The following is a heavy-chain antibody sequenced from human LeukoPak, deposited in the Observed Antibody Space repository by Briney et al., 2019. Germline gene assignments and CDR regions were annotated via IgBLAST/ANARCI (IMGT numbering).Heavy chain of an antibody. CDR3: AREYSSSSGRTFDY. Sequence: SETLSLTCTVSGGCISSYYWNWTRQPAGKGLEWIGRISTTGSTNYNPSLKSRLTMSVDTSKNQFSLRLSSVSAADTAVYYCAREYSSSSGRTFDYWGQGTLVTVSS. J-gene: IGHJ4*02. D-gene: IGHD6-6*01. CDR2: ISTTGST. CDR1: GGCISSYY. V-gene: IGHV4-4*07.